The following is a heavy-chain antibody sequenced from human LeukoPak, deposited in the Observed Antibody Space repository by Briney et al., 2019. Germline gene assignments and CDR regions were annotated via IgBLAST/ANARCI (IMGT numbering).Heavy chain of an antibody. D-gene: IGHD3-10*01. CDR1: GGSISSYY. CDR2: IYYSGST. V-gene: IGHV4-59*08. Sequence: PSGTLSLTCTVSGGSISSYYWSWIRQPPGKGLEWIGYIYYSGSTNYNPSLKSRVTISVDTSKNQFSLKLSSVTAADTAVYYCARSVRGVILFDYWGQGTLVTVSS. CDR3: ARSVRGVILFDY. J-gene: IGHJ4*02.